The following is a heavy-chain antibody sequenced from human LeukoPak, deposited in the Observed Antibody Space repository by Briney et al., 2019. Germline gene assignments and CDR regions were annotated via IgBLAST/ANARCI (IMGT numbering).Heavy chain of an antibody. V-gene: IGHV3-7*01. D-gene: IGHD7-27*01. CDR2: IKEDGSEK. J-gene: IGHJ3*02. Sequence: GGSLRLSCAASGFNFNSYWMSWVRQAPGKGLEWVANIKEDGSEKHYVDSVKGRFTISRDNAKNSLYLQMNSLRAEDTAVYYCARESGEAFDIWGQGTMATVSS. CDR1: GFNFNSYW. CDR3: ARESGEAFDI.